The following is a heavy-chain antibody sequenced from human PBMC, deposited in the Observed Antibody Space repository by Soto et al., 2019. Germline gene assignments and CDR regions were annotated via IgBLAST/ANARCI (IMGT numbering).Heavy chain of an antibody. Sequence: GGSLRLSCAASGFTFSSYGMHWVRQAPGKGLEWVAVIWYDGSNKYYADSVKGRFTISRDNSKNTLYLQMNSLRAEDTAVYYCARELLIRFLEWLSPPDYYYYGMDVWGQGTTVTSP. CDR2: IWYDGSNK. CDR1: GFTFSSYG. V-gene: IGHV3-33*01. D-gene: IGHD3-3*01. J-gene: IGHJ6*02. CDR3: ARELLIRFLEWLSPPDYYYYGMDV.